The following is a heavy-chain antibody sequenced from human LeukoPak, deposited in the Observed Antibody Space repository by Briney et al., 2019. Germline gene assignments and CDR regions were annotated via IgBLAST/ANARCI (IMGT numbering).Heavy chain of an antibody. D-gene: IGHD2/OR15-2a*01. V-gene: IGHV3-53*01. CDR2: IYSGGST. CDR3: ARLYADWFDP. Sequence: GGSLRLSCAASGFTVSSNYMSWVRQAPGKGLEWVSVIYSGGSTYYADSGKGRFTISRDNSKNTLYLQMNSLRAEDTAVYYCARLYADWFDPWGQGTLVSVSS. J-gene: IGHJ5*02. CDR1: GFTVSSNY.